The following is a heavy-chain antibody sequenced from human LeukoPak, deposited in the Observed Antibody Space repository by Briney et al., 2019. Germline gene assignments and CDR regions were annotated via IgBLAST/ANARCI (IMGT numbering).Heavy chain of an antibody. D-gene: IGHD2-15*01. CDR3: ARGRGYCSGGSCYGAPYGMDV. CDR1: GGTFSSYA. Sequence: ASVKVSCKASGGTFSSYAISWVRQAPGQGLEWMGWMNPNSGNTGYAQKFQGRVTMTRNTSISTAYMELSSLRSEDTAVYYCARGRGYCSGGSCYGAPYGMDVWGQGTTVTVSS. CDR2: MNPNSGNT. V-gene: IGHV1-8*02. J-gene: IGHJ6*02.